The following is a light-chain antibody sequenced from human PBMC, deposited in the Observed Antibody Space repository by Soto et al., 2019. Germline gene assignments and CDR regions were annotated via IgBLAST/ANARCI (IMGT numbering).Light chain of an antibody. CDR1: QSVSSLY. J-gene: IGKJ1*01. CDR3: QRYVSSRT. V-gene: IGKV3-20*01. Sequence: EILWAHAPGSLSFSPGERATLSVRASQSVSSLYLACYQQKPCPAPRLLIYGASSRATGIPDRFSGSGSGTDFTLTISRLEPEDFAVYYCQRYVSSRTFGQGTKVDI. CDR2: GAS.